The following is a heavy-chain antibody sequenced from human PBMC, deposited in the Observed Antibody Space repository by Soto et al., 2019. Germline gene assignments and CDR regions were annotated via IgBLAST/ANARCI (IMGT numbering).Heavy chain of an antibody. D-gene: IGHD6-19*01. J-gene: IGHJ3*02. V-gene: IGHV2-70*11. CDR3: ARLPGIAVAGNAFDI. CDR2: IDWDDDK. CDR1: GFSLSTSGMC. Sequence: SGPTLVNPTQTLTLTCTFSGFSLSTSGMCVSWIRQPPGKALEWLARIDWDDDKYYSTSLKTRLTISKDTSKNQVVLTMTNMDPVDTATYYCARLPGIAVAGNAFDIWGQGTMVTVSS.